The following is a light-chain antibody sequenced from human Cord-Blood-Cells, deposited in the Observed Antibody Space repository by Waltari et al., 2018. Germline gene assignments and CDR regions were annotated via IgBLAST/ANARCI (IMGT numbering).Light chain of an antibody. CDR2: AAS. CDR1: QSISSY. V-gene: IGKV1-39*01. J-gene: IGKJ2*01. Sequence: DIQMTKSHPSLSASVGARVPITCRPSQSISSYLNWYQQKPGKAPKLLIYAASSLQSGVPSRFSGSGSGTDFTLTISSLQPEDFATYYCQQSYSTPRTFGQGTKLEIK. CDR3: QQSYSTPRT.